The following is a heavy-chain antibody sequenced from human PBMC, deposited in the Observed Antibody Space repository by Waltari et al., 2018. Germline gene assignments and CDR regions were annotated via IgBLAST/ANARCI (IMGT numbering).Heavy chain of an antibody. CDR2: IIPIFGTA. D-gene: IGHD5-12*01. CDR3: ARGGSAYDIYYYGMDV. CDR1: GGTFSSYA. V-gene: IGHV1-69*08. J-gene: IGHJ6*02. Sequence: QVQLVQSGAEVKKPGSSVKVSCKASGGTFSSYAISWVRQAPGQGLEWMGRIIPIFGTANYEQKFQGRVTITADKSTSTAYMELSSLRSEDTAVYYCARGGSAYDIYYYGMDVWGQGTTVTVSS.